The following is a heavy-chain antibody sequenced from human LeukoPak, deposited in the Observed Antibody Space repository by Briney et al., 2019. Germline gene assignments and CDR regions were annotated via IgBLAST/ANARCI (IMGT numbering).Heavy chain of an antibody. CDR2: IYYSGST. V-gene: IGHV4-39*07. Sequence: PSETLSLTCTVSGGSISSSSYYWGWIRQPPGKGLEWIGSIYYSGSTYYNPSLKSRVTISVDTSKNQFSLKLSSVTAADTAVYYCARGLRWYHYFDYWGQGTLVTVSS. J-gene: IGHJ4*02. CDR1: GGSISSSSYY. D-gene: IGHD4-23*01. CDR3: ARGLRWYHYFDY.